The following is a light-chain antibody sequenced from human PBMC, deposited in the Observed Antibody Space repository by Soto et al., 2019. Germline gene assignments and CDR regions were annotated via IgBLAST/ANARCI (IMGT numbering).Light chain of an antibody. J-gene: IGLJ3*02. CDR2: EVT. V-gene: IGLV2-8*01. CDR3: SSYADFNNVL. CDR1: SSDLRNSNF. Sequence: QSVLTQPPSASGSPGQSVTISCTGTSSDLRNSNFISWYQQYPGKAPKLMIYEVTKRPSGVPDRFSGSKSVNVASLTVSGLQAEDEAEYYCSSYADFNNVLFGGGTQLT.